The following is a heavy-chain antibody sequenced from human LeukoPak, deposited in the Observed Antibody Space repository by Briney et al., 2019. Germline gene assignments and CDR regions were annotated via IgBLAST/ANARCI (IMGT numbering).Heavy chain of an antibody. CDR3: AKDSGPAAGYEFQH. D-gene: IGHD6-13*01. CDR2: ISWNSGSI. V-gene: IGHV3-9*01. Sequence: GRSLRLSCAASGFTFDDYAMHWVRQAPGKGLEWVSGISWNSGSIGYADSVKGRFTISRDNAQNSLYLQMNSLRAEDTALYYCAKDSGPAAGYEFQHWGQGTLVTVSS. J-gene: IGHJ1*01. CDR1: GFTFDDYA.